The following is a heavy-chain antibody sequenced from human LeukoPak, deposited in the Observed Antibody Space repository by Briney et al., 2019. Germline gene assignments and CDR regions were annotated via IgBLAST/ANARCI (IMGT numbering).Heavy chain of an antibody. Sequence: GGSLRLSCVASGFTFSNYWMHWVRKPPGKGLVWVSRIYVDGRTTNYADSVKGRFTISRDNAKNTVYLEMNSPSVEDTATYYCIRDFRSADLWGQGTLVTVTS. V-gene: IGHV3-74*01. CDR1: GFTFSNYW. CDR2: IYVDGRTT. J-gene: IGHJ5*02. CDR3: IRDFRSADL.